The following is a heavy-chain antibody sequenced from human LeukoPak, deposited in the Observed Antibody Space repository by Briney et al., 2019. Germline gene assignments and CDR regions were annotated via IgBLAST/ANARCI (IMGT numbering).Heavy chain of an antibody. Sequence: SETLSLTCTVSGGSISSSSYYWGWMRQPPGKGREWIGSIYYSGSTYYNPSLKSRVTISVDTSKNQFSLKLSSVTAADTAVYYCARWIVSGFDYWGQGTLVTVSS. CDR1: GGSISSSSYY. D-gene: IGHD3-16*02. CDR3: ARWIVSGFDY. J-gene: IGHJ4*02. V-gene: IGHV4-39*01. CDR2: IYYSGST.